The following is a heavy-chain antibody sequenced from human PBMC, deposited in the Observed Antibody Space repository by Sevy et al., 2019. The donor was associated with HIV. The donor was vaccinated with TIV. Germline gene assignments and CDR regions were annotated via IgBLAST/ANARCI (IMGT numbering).Heavy chain of an antibody. CDR2: ISGGGDST. CDR1: GFTFGNYP. CDR3: AKGVPGPFDP. V-gene: IGHV3-23*01. Sequence: GGSLRLSCAASGFTFGNYPMTWVRQAPRKGVEWVSGISGGGDSTYYADSVKGRFTISRDNSKNTLYLQMNSLRAEDTAVYYCAKGVPGPFDPWGQGTLVTVSS. J-gene: IGHJ5*02. D-gene: IGHD3-10*01.